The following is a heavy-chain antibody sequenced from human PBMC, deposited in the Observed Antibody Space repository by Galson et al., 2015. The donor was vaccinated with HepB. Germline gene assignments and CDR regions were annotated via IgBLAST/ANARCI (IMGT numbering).Heavy chain of an antibody. Sequence: PALVKPTQTLTLTCTVSGFSLSSARMGVSWIRQPPGKALEWLAHIFSNDEKSYSTSLKSRLTISKDTSKSQVVLTMINMDPVDTATYYCARSRGPLVGATTWYFDLWGRGTLVTVSS. CDR2: IFSNDEK. J-gene: IGHJ2*01. CDR1: GFSLSSARMG. CDR3: ARSRGPLVGATTWYFDL. D-gene: IGHD1-26*01. V-gene: IGHV2-26*01.